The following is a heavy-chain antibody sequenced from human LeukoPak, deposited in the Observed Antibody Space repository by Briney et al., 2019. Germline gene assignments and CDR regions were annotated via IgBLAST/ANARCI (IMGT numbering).Heavy chain of an antibody. V-gene: IGHV1-18*01. Sequence: ASVKVSCKASGYTFTSYGISWVRKAPGQGLEWMGWISAYNGNTNYAQKLQGRVTMTTDTSTNTAYMELRSLRSDDTAVYYCARDQALAVAGTYFDYWGQGTLVTVSS. CDR1: GYTFTSYG. CDR2: ISAYNGNT. J-gene: IGHJ4*02. D-gene: IGHD6-19*01. CDR3: ARDQALAVAGTYFDY.